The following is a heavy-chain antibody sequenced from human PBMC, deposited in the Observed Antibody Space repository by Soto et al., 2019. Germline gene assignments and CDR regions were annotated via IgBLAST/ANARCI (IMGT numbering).Heavy chain of an antibody. J-gene: IGHJ4*02. Sequence: TGGSLRLSCAASGFTFSSYGMHWVRQAPGKGLEWVAVISYDGSNKYYADSVKGRFTISRDNSKNTLYLQMNSLRAEDTAVYYCAKHSSGYYLYWGQGTLVTVSS. CDR2: ISYDGSNK. D-gene: IGHD3-22*01. CDR3: AKHSSGYYLY. V-gene: IGHV3-30*18. CDR1: GFTFSSYG.